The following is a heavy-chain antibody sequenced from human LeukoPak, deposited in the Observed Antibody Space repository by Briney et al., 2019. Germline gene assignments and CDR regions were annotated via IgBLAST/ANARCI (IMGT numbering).Heavy chain of an antibody. D-gene: IGHD2-21*02. CDR3: AKDRLLNCRGDCYIFDY. V-gene: IGHV3-23*01. CDR1: GFTFSSYG. CDR2: ISGSGGST. Sequence: GGTLRLSCAASGFTFSSYGMSWVRQAPGKGLEWVSAISGSGGSTYYADSVKGRFTISRDNSKNTLYLQMNSLRTEDTAVYYCAKDRLLNCRGDCYIFDYWGQGTVVTVSS. J-gene: IGHJ4*02.